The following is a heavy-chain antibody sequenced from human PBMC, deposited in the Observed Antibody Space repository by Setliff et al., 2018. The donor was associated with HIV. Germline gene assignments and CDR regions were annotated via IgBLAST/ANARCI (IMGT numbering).Heavy chain of an antibody. V-gene: IGHV1-69*05. Sequence: VKVSCKASGGTFGIYGISWVRQAPGQGLEWMGGTIPMFGTANYAQKFQGRVTMTRDTSTSTVYMDLSSLRADDTAVYYCVRGYRSAWNSWFDAWGQGTQVTVSS. CDR3: VRGYRSAWNSWFDA. D-gene: IGHD6-19*01. CDR1: GGTFGIYG. J-gene: IGHJ5*02. CDR2: TIPMFGTA.